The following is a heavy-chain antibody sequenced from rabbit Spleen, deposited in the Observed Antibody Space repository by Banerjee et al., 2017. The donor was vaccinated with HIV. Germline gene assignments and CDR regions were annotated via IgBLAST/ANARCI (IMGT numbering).Heavy chain of an antibody. V-gene: IGHV1S40*01. D-gene: IGHD1-1*01. CDR2: IYAGSSGTT. CDR1: GFSFSSSYW. Sequence: QSLEESGGDLVKPEGSLTLTCTASGFSFSSSYWMCWVRQAPGKGLEWIACIYAGSSGTTYYASWAKGRFTISKTSSTTVTLQMTSLTAADTATYFCARSAYPNSGTPDWLDLWGPGTLVTVS. J-gene: IGHJ5*01. CDR3: ARSAYPNSGTPDWLDL.